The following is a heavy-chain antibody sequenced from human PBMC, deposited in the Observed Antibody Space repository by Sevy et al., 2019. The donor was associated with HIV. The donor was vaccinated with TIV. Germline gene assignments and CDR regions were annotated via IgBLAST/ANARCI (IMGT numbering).Heavy chain of an antibody. V-gene: IGHV5-51*01. Sequence: GESLKISCKGSGYSFTSYWIGWVRQMPGKGLEWMGIIYPGDSDTRYSPSFQGQVTISADKSISTAYLQWSSLKASDTAMYYRARCAAAGTGYYYYMDVWGKGTTVTVSS. D-gene: IGHD6-13*01. J-gene: IGHJ6*03. CDR2: IYPGDSDT. CDR3: ARCAAAGTGYYYYMDV. CDR1: GYSFTSYW.